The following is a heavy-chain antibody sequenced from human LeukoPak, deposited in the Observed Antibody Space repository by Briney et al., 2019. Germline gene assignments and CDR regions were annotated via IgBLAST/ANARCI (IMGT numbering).Heavy chain of an antibody. J-gene: IGHJ6*02. CDR2: IYPGDSDT. Sequence: GESLKISCKGSGYSFTSYWIGWVRQMPGKGLEWMGIIYPGDSDTRYSPSFQGQVIISADKSISTAYLQWSSLKASDTAMYYCARAQRDIVVVPAATYYYYYGMDVWGQGTTVTVSS. CDR3: ARAQRDIVVVPAATYYYYYGMDV. V-gene: IGHV5-51*01. D-gene: IGHD2-2*01. CDR1: GYSFTSYW.